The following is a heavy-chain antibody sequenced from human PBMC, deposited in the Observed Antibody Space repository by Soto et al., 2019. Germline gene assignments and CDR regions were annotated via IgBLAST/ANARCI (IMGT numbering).Heavy chain of an antibody. CDR3: AKPPDYNWNDY. V-gene: IGHV3-23*01. J-gene: IGHJ4*02. CDR2: VSGSGGST. CDR1: GFTFSSYA. D-gene: IGHD1-20*01. Sequence: GGSLRICCAACGFTFSSYAMSLVRQAPGKGLEWISAVSGSGGSTYYADSVKGRFTISRDNSKDTLYLQMNNLRAEDTAVYYCAKPPDYNWNDYWGQGTLVTSPQ.